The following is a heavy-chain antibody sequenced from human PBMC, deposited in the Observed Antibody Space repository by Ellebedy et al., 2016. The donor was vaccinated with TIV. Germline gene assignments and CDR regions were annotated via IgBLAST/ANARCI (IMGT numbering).Heavy chain of an antibody. CDR3: ARGRSFN. CDR2: IKQDGSEK. D-gene: IGHD3-10*01. J-gene: IGHJ4*02. CDR1: GFTFSSNW. Sequence: PGGSLRLSCAASGFTFSSNWMSWVRQTPGKGLEWVAYIKQDGSEKYYVDSVKGRFTISRENAKNSLYLQMNSLRAEDTAVYYCARGRSFNWGQGTLVTVSS. V-gene: IGHV3-7*03.